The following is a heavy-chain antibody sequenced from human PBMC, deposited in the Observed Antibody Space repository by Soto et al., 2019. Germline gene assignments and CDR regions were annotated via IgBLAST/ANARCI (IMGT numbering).Heavy chain of an antibody. CDR2: ISGSGGST. CDR1: GFTFSSYA. V-gene: IGHV3-23*01. D-gene: IGHD6-13*01. Sequence: EVQLLESGGGLVQPGGSLRLSCAASGFTFSSYAMSWVRQAPGKGLEWVSAISGSGGSTYYADSVKGRFTISRDNSKNTLYLQMNSLRAEDTAVYYCAKQIYAAEKSGYSSSWYGGFDYWGQGTLVTVSS. CDR3: AKQIYAAEKSGYSSSWYGGFDY. J-gene: IGHJ4*02.